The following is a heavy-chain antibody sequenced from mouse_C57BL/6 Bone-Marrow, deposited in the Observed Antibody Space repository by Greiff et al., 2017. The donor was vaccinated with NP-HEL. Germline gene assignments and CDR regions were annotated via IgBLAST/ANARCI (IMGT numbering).Heavy chain of an antibody. CDR3: SRSRVGPLFDY. CDR2: IDPSDSYT. V-gene: IGHV1-69*01. J-gene: IGHJ2*01. D-gene: IGHD4-1*01. Sequence: VQLQQPGAELVMPGASVKLSCKASGYTFTSYWMHWVKQRPGQGLEWIGEIDPSDSYTNYNQKFKGKSTLTVDKSSRTAYMQLSSLTSEDSAVYYCSRSRVGPLFDYWGQGTTLTVSS. CDR1: GYTFTSYW.